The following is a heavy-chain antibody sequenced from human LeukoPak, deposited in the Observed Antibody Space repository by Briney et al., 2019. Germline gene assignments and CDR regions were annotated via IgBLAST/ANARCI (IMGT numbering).Heavy chain of an antibody. J-gene: IGHJ5*02. D-gene: IGHD4-11*01. Sequence: KGSGPTLVNPTQTLTLTCTFSGFSLSTSGVGVGWIRQPPGKALEWLALIYWNDDKRYSPSLKSRLTITKDTSKDQVVLTMTNMDPVDTATYYCAHSPMTTAGFPFDPWGQGTLVTVSS. CDR2: IYWNDDK. V-gene: IGHV2-5*01. CDR1: GFSLSTSGVG. CDR3: AHSPMTTAGFPFDP.